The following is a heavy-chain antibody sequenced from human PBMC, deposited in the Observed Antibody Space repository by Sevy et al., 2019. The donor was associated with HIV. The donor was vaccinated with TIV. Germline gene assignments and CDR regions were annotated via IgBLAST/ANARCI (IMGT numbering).Heavy chain of an antibody. CDR1: GFSFSNYW. CDR3: AREGSGGFYY. D-gene: IGHD2-15*01. V-gene: IGHV3-7*01. CDR2: IKQDGSKR. J-gene: IGHJ4*02. Sequence: GGSLRLSCAASGFSFSNYWMSWVRQAPGKGLEWVANIKQDGSKREYVDSVKGRLTISRDNGKNSVYLQMDSLRAEDTAVYYCAREGSGGFYYWGQGTLVTVSS.